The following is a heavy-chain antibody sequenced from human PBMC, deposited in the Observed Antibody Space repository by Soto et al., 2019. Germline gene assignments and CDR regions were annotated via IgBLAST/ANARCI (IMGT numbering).Heavy chain of an antibody. CDR3: AKGPYSSSNPTYNAEYFQH. J-gene: IGHJ1*01. CDR2: ISGSGGST. V-gene: IGHV3-23*01. CDR1: GFTFSSYA. Sequence: GGSLRLSCAASGFTFSSYAMSWVRQAPGKGLEWVSAISGSGGSTYYADSVKGRFTISRDNSKNTLYLQMNSLRAEDTAVYYCAKGPYSSSNPTYNAEYFQHWGQGTLVTVSS. D-gene: IGHD6-6*01.